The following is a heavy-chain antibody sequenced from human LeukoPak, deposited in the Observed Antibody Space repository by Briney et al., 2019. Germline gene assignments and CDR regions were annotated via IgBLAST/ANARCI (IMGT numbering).Heavy chain of an antibody. CDR3: ARRCYSMDV. Sequence: GGSLRLSCAASGFTVSSSYMTWVRQAPGKGLEWVSVVYSGGSTYYADSVKGRFTISRDNSRNTLYLQMSSLRAEDTAVYYCARRCYSMDVWGQGTTVTVSS. CDR1: GFTVSSSY. J-gene: IGHJ6*02. V-gene: IGHV3-66*04. CDR2: VYSGGST. D-gene: IGHD2-15*01.